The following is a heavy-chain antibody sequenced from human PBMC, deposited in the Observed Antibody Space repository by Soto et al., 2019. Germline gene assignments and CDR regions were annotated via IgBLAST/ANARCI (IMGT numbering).Heavy chain of an antibody. CDR1: GGSISSSSYY. V-gene: IGHV4-39*07. D-gene: IGHD3-9*01. J-gene: IGHJ6*02. CDR2: IYYSGST. Sequence: PSETLSLTCTVSGGSISSSSYYWGWIRQPPGKGLEWIGSIYYSGSTYYNPSLKRRVTISVDTSNNHFSLKLGSMTAADTAVYYCARDWGITIRPYYGMDVWGQGTTVTVSS. CDR3: ARDWGITIRPYYGMDV.